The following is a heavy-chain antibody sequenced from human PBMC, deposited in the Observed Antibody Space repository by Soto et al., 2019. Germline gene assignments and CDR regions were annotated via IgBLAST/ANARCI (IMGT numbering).Heavy chain of an antibody. CDR3: ASCSGGSCYSGYYFDY. D-gene: IGHD2-15*01. V-gene: IGHV4-39*01. J-gene: IGHJ4*02. Sequence: QLQLQESGPGLVKPSETLSLTCTVSGGSISSSSYYWGWIRQPPGKGLEWIGSIYYSGSTYYNPSLKSRVTISVDTSKSQFSLKLSSVTAADTAVYYCASCSGGSCYSGYYFDYWGQGTLVTVSS. CDR2: IYYSGST. CDR1: GGSISSSSYY.